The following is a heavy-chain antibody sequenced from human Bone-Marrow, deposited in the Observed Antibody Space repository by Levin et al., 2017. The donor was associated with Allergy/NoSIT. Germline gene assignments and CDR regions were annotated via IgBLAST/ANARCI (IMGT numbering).Heavy chain of an antibody. CDR2: ISYDGSNK. CDR1: GFTFSSYG. CDR3: AKDVNDY. Sequence: PGGSLRLSCAASGFTFSSYGMHWVRQAPGKGLEWVAVISYDGSNKYYADSVKGRFTISRDNSKNTLYLQMNSLRAEDTAVYYCAKDVNDYWGQGTLVTVSS. D-gene: IGHD2/OR15-2a*01. V-gene: IGHV3-30*18. J-gene: IGHJ4*02.